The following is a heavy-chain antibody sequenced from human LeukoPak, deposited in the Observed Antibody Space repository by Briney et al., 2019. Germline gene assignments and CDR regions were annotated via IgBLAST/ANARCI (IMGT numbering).Heavy chain of an antibody. CDR1: GFTFSSYA. J-gene: IGHJ4*02. D-gene: IGHD4-17*01. V-gene: IGHV3-30-3*01. CDR2: VSYDGSNK. Sequence: GGSLRLSCAASGFTFSSYAMHWVRQAPGKGLEWVADVSYDGSNKYYADSVKGRFSISRDNSKNTLYLQMNSLRPEDTAVYYCARDLHYGLGYWGQGTLVTVSS. CDR3: ARDLHYGLGY.